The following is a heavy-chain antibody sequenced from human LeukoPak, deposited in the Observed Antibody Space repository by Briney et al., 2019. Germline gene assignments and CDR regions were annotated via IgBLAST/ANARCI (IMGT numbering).Heavy chain of an antibody. D-gene: IGHD3-22*01. CDR1: GGSISNYY. Sequence: ASETLSLTCTVSGGSISNYYWSWIRQPPGKALEWIGYMYYSGSTNYNPSLKSRVTISVDTSKNQFSLKLSSVTAADTAVYYCARGRPRLRNYDSSGYYPYYFDYWGQGTLVSVSS. CDR2: MYYSGST. J-gene: IGHJ4*02. CDR3: ARGRPRLRNYDSSGYYPYYFDY. V-gene: IGHV4-59*12.